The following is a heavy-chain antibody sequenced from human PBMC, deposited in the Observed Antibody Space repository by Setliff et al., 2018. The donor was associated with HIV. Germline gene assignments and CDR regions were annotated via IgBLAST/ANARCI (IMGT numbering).Heavy chain of an antibody. CDR1: GVTSGDYY. CDR2: IYSSGTK. CDR3: ARGFCSGGFCHPNFYHYMDV. D-gene: IGHD2-15*01. Sequence: SETLSLTCTFSGVTSGDYYWTWIRQHPVKGLEWIGYIYSSGTKYYNPSLKSRLAISLDTSKNQFSLNLKSVTAADAAVYYCARGFCSGGFCHPNFYHYMDVWGKGTTVSVSS. V-gene: IGHV4-31*03. J-gene: IGHJ6*03.